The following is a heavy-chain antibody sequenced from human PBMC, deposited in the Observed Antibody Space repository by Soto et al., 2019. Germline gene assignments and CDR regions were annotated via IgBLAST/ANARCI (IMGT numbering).Heavy chain of an antibody. V-gene: IGHV1-24*01. CDR1: GYTLTELS. Sequence: ASVKVSCKVSGYTLTELSIHWVRQAPGKGLEWMGGFDPEDGETIYAQKFQGRVTMTEDTSTDTAYMELSSLRSEDTAVYYCATHPIVVVVAATRVGGDAFDIWGQGTMVTVSS. J-gene: IGHJ3*02. CDR3: ATHPIVVVVAATRVGGDAFDI. CDR2: FDPEDGET. D-gene: IGHD2-15*01.